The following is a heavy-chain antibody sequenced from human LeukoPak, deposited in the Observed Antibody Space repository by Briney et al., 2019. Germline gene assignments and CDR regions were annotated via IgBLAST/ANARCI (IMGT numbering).Heavy chain of an antibody. CDR1: GFTFSSYA. CDR2: ISGSGGST. CDR3: AKANIPPYYYGSGSSPTNDY. V-gene: IGHV3-23*01. J-gene: IGHJ4*02. D-gene: IGHD3-10*01. Sequence: GSPRLSCAASGFTFSSYAMSWVRQAPGKGLEWVSAISGSGGSTYYADSVKGRFAISRDNSKNTLYLQMNSLRAEDTAVYYCAKANIPPYYYGSGSSPTNDYWGQGTLVTVSS.